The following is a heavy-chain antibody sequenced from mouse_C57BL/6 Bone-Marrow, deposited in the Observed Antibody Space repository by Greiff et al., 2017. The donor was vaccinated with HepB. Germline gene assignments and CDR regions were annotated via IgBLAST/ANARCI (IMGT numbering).Heavy chain of an antibody. D-gene: IGHD1-1*01. J-gene: IGHJ4*01. CDR2: IDPSDSYT. Sequence: VQLQQPGAELVMPGASVKLSCKASGYTFTSYWMHWVKQRPGQGLEWIGEIDPSDSYTNYNQKFKGKSTLTVDKSSSTAYMQLSSLTSEDSAVYYCARRPLRYYAMDYWGQGTSVTVSS. CDR3: ARRPLRYYAMDY. CDR1: GYTFTSYW. V-gene: IGHV1-69*01.